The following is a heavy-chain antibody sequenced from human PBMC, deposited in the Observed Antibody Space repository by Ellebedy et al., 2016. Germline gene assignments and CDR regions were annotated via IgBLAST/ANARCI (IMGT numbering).Heavy chain of an antibody. Sequence: GESLKISXPASGFNFGAYAMSWFRQPPGKGLEWVGFIRRKDYGGTTECAASVTGRFTISRDDSKSIAYLQMNSLKIEDTGVYYCARETSGYSAFIDNWGQGTLVTVSS. V-gene: IGHV3-49*03. J-gene: IGHJ4*02. CDR2: IRRKDYGGTT. CDR3: ARETSGYSAFIDN. CDR1: GFNFGAYA. D-gene: IGHD5-12*01.